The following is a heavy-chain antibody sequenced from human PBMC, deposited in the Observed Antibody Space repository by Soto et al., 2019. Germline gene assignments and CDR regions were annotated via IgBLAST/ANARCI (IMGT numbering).Heavy chain of an antibody. D-gene: IGHD6-25*01. V-gene: IGHV4-59*01. CDR3: TRRGGDF. CDR2: IYYSGSDSGST. J-gene: IGHJ4*02. CDR1: GGSINTYY. Sequence: PSETLSLTCTVSGGSINTYYWSWIRQPPGKGLEWIGYIYYSGSDSGSTNYIPSLKSRVTISVDTSKNQFSLRLTSVTAADTAVYFCTRRGGDFWDQGALVTVSS.